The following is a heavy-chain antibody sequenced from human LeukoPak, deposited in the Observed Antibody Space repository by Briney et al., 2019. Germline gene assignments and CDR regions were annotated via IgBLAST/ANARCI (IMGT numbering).Heavy chain of an antibody. J-gene: IGHJ4*02. V-gene: IGHV1-2*02. CDR3: ARLGYDSSGYRLGD. Sequence: ASVKVSCKASGYTFTVYFIHRVRQAPGQGLEWMGWINPDSGDTNYAQKFQGRVTMTRDTSINTAYMELSRLRSDDTAVYYCARLGYDSSGYRLGDWGQGTLVTVSS. CDR2: INPDSGDT. D-gene: IGHD3-22*01. CDR1: GYTFTVYF.